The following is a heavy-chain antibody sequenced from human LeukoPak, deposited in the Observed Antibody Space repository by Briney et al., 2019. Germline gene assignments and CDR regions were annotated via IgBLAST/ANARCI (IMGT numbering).Heavy chain of an antibody. Sequence: ASVNVSCKASGYTFTGYYMHWVRQAPGQGLEWMGWINPSGGSTSYAQKFQGRLTMTRDTSASTVYMELTSLRSEDTAVYYCARVGSTSCYASCWFDPWGQGTLVTVSS. CDR2: INPSGGST. D-gene: IGHD2-2*01. V-gene: IGHV1-46*01. J-gene: IGHJ5*02. CDR1: GYTFTGYY. CDR3: ARVGSTSCYASCWFDP.